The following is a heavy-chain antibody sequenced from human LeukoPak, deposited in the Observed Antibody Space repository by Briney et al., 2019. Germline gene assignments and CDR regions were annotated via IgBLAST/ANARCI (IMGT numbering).Heavy chain of an antibody. V-gene: IGHV4-59*01. D-gene: IGHD3-22*01. Sequence: PSETLSLTCTVSNGSISSYFWSWIRQPAGKGLEWIGYIYYSGSTNYNPSLKSRVTISVDTSKNQFSLKLSSVTAADTAVYYCARSSEGRYYYDSSGLSYYYYYMDVWGKGTTVTISS. J-gene: IGHJ6*03. CDR2: IYYSGST. CDR1: NGSISSYF. CDR3: ARSSEGRYYYDSSGLSYYYYYMDV.